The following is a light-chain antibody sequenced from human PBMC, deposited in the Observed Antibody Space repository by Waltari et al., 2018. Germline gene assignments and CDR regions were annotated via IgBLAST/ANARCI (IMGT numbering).Light chain of an antibody. J-gene: IGKJ1*01. CDR2: GAS. CDR3: QHYVRLPAT. CDR1: QLVSRS. V-gene: IGKV3-20*01. Sequence: IVLTQSPGTLSLSPGERATLPCRASQLVSRSLAWYQKKPGQAPKLPISGASTRATGLPHRFTGRGYGTDFSLTISRLQPEDCAIYFCQHYVRLPATFGQGTKVEIK.